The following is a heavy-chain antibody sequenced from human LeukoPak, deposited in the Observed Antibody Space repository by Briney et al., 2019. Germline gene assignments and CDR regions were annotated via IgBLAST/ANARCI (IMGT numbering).Heavy chain of an antibody. J-gene: IGHJ3*02. CDR2: INPNSGGT. V-gene: IGHV1-2*02. D-gene: IGHD1-1*01. CDR3: ARADYEGNNWRDDAFDI. Sequence: GASVKVSCKASGYTFTGYYMHWVRQAPGQGLEWMGWINPNSGGTNYAQKFQGRVTFTRDTSISTAYMELSSLTSEDTAVYYCARADYEGNNWRDDAFDIWGQGTMVTVSS. CDR1: GYTFTGYY.